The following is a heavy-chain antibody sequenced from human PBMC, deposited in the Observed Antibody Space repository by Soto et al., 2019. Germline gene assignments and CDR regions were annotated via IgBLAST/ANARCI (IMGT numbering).Heavy chain of an antibody. J-gene: IGHJ4*02. Sequence: QGQLVQSGAEVKKPGASVKVSCKASGYTFTSYRISWVRQALGQGVQWIGWISAYNGNTNYAQKLQGRVTMTTDTSTSRAYVEVRSMRSDDTAVYYCVGEYDSGSGPWYWGQGTRVTVSS. CDR1: GYTFTSYR. V-gene: IGHV1-18*01. CDR2: ISAYNGNT. CDR3: VGEYDSGSGPWY. D-gene: IGHD3-10*01.